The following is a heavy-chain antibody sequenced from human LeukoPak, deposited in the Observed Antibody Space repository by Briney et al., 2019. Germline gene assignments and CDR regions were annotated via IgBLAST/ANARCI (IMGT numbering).Heavy chain of an antibody. D-gene: IGHD4-23*01. Sequence: GGPLRLSCAASGXTFSSYSMNWVRQAPGKGLESVFYISSSTNTIYYADSVKGRFTISRDYAKNSLFLQMNSLRDEDTAVYYCARGGYGANDDAFDIWGQGTMVTVSS. J-gene: IGHJ3*02. V-gene: IGHV3-48*02. CDR1: GXTFSSYS. CDR3: ARGGYGANDDAFDI. CDR2: ISSSTNTI.